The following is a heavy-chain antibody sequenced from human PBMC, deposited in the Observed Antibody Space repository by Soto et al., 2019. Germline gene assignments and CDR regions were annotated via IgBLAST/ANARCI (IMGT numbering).Heavy chain of an antibody. CDR3: ARHEEQQLGGMDV. D-gene: IGHD6-13*01. CDR1: GYTFTNYY. Sequence: ASVKVSCKASGYTFTNYYIDWVRQAPGQGLEWMGIINPNGGSTTYVQKFQGRVTMTRDTSTSTVYMELSSLRSEDTAVYYCARHEEQQLGGMDVWGQGTTVTVSS. J-gene: IGHJ6*02. V-gene: IGHV1-46*01. CDR2: INPNGGST.